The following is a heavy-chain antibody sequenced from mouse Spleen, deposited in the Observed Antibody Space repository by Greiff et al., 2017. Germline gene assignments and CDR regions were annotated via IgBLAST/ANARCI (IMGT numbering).Heavy chain of an antibody. CDR1: GFSLTSYG. V-gene: IGHV2-2*02. D-gene: IGHD2-1*01. CDR2: IWSGGST. CDR3: ATLYRGY. J-gene: IGHJ2*01. Sequence: VQVVESGPGLVQPSQSLSITCTVSGFSLTSYGVHWVRQSPGKGLEWLGVIWSGGSTDYNAAFISRLSISKDNSKSQVFFKMNSLQANDTAIYYCATLYRGYWGQGTTLTVSS.